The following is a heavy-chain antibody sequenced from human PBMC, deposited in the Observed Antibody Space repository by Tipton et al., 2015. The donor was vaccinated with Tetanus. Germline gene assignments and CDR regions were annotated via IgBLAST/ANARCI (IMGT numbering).Heavy chain of an antibody. D-gene: IGHD6-19*01. J-gene: IGHJ4*02. Sequence: SLRLSCAASGFTFSSYAMSWVRHAPGTGLEWVSAISGSGSSTYYADSVKGRFTISRDNSKNTLYLQMNSLRAGDTAVYYCAKGGSGWYKFDYWGQGTLVTVSS. CDR3: AKGGSGWYKFDY. CDR2: ISGSGSST. CDR1: GFTFSSYA. V-gene: IGHV3-23*01.